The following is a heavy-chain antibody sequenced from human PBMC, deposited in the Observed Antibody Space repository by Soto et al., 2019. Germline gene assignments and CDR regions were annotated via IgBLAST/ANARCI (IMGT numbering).Heavy chain of an antibody. CDR1: CGSVSSGSYY. CDR2: IYYSGST. CDR3: AREPYCSGGTCFHNWFDP. J-gene: IGHJ5*02. V-gene: IGHV4-61*01. D-gene: IGHD2-15*01. Sequence: SETLSLTCTISCGSVSSGSYYWSWIRQPPGKGLEWIGHIYYSGSTNYNPSLKSRVTMSVDTSKNQFSLTLSSVTAADTAVYYCAREPYCSGGTCFHNWFDPWGQGTLVTVSS.